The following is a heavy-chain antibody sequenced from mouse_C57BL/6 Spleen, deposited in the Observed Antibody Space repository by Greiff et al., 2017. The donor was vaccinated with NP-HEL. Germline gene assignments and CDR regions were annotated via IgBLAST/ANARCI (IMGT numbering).Heavy chain of an antibody. CDR3: ARYGEEVMDD. CDR2: IYPGGGDT. CDR1: GYAFSSSW. Sequence: QVQLQQSGPELVKPGASVKISCKASGYAFSSSWMNWVKQRPGQGLEWIGRIYPGGGDTNYNGKFKGKATLTADKSSSTAYMQLSSLTSEDSAVYFCARYGEEVMDDWGKGTSVTVS. D-gene: IGHD1-1*01. V-gene: IGHV1-82*01. J-gene: IGHJ4*01.